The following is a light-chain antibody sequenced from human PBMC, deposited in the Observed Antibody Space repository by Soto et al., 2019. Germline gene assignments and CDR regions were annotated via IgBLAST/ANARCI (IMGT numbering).Light chain of an antibody. CDR1: SGHSSYT. Sequence: QSVLTQSPSASASLGASVKLTCSLRSGHSSYTIAWHQQQPDKGPRYLMNLDSDGNHRKGDGIPDRFSGSSSGAERYLTISSLQSEDEGDYYCQTWATGPDWVFGGGTKLTVL. CDR2: LDSDGNH. V-gene: IGLV4-69*01. J-gene: IGLJ3*02. CDR3: QTWATGPDWV.